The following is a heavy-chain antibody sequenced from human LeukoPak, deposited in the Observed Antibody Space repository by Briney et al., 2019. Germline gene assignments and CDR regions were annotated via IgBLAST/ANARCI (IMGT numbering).Heavy chain of an antibody. CDR2: INAGNGNT. V-gene: IGHV1-3*01. D-gene: IGHD5-24*01. Sequence: VASVKVSCKASGYTFTSYAINWVRQAPGQRLEWMGWINAGNGNTRYSQRFQGRVTITRDTSASTAYMELSSLTSEDTAVYYCARGRWSATTASYYLDFWGQGTLVTVSS. J-gene: IGHJ4*02. CDR3: ARGRWSATTASYYLDF. CDR1: GYTFTSYA.